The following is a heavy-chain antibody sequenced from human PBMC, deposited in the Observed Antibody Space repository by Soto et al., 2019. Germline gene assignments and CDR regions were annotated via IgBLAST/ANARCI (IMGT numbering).Heavy chain of an antibody. V-gene: IGHV4-31*03. Sequence: QVQLQESGPGLVKPSQTLSLTCTVSGDSITSGVHYWSWIRQLPGKGLVWIGYIFYSGPTYYNPSLKSRVTRAVDTSKNQFSLKLNSLTAADTAVYYCARDRVMLTFGGASEEWGIDSWGQGTLVTVSS. J-gene: IGHJ4*02. CDR2: IFYSGPT. D-gene: IGHD3-16*01. CDR3: ARDRVMLTFGGASEEWGIDS. CDR1: GDSITSGVHY.